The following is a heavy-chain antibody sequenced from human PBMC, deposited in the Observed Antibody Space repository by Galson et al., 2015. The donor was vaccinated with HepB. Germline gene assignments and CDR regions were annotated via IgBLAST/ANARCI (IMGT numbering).Heavy chain of an antibody. CDR3: ARDYPPNTSPPYYYYYYMDV. CDR2: INPSGGST. CDR1: GYTFTSYY. Sequence: SVKVSCKASGYTFTSYYMHWVRQAPGQGLEWMGIINPSGGSTSYAQKFQGRVTMTRDTSTSTVYMELSSLRSEDTAVYYCARDYPPNTSPPYYYYYYMDVWGKGTTVNVSS. J-gene: IGHJ6*03. D-gene: IGHD2-8*01. V-gene: IGHV1-46*01.